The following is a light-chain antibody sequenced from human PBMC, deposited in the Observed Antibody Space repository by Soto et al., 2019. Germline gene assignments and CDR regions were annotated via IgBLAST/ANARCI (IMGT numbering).Light chain of an antibody. J-gene: IGLJ2*01. Sequence: QSVLTQPPSVSAAPGQKVTISCSGSSSNIGNNYVSWYQQFPGTAPKLLIYDNNKRPSGVPERLSGSNSGNTATLTISRVEAGDEADYYCQVWDSTSDHVVFGGGTKVTV. CDR3: QVWDSTSDHVV. CDR1: SSNIGNNY. CDR2: DNN. V-gene: IGLV1-51*01.